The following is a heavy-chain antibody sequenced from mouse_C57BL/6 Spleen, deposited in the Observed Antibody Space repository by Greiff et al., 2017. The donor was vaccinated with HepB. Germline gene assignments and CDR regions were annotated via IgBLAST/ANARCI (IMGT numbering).Heavy chain of an antibody. Sequence: QVQLKQSGAELARPGASVKMSCKASGYTFTSYTMHWVKQRPGQGLEWIGYINPSSGYTKYNQKFKDKATLTADKSSSTAYMQLSSLTSEDSAVYYCVRRNTTVVAPLDYWGQGTTLTVSS. V-gene: IGHV1-4*01. CDR3: VRRNTTVVAPLDY. CDR2: INPSSGYT. CDR1: GYTFTSYT. D-gene: IGHD1-1*01. J-gene: IGHJ2*01.